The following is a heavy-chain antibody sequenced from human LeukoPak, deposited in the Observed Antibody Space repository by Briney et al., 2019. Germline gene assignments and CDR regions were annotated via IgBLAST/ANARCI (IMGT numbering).Heavy chain of an antibody. Sequence: GESLKISCKGSGYSFTNHYIGWVRLMPGKGLEWMGIIYPGDSDTRYSPSIQGQVTISADKSISTAYLQWSSLKASDTAMYYCARRGYGPGNYHYPNWGQGTLVTVSS. CDR2: IYPGDSDT. V-gene: IGHV5-51*01. D-gene: IGHD3-10*01. J-gene: IGHJ4*02. CDR3: ARRGYGPGNYHYPN. CDR1: GYSFTNHY.